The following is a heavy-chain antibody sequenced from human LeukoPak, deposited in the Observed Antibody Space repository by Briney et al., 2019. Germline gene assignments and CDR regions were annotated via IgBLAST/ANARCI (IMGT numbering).Heavy chain of an antibody. CDR2: ISGSGGST. CDR1: GFTFGNYA. Sequence: GGSLRLSCAASGFTFGNYAVSWVRQAPGKGLEWVSAISGSGGSTYYADSVKGRFTISRDNSKNTLYLQMNSLRAEDTAVYYCAKDKRTDYSSSWYKGGAFDIWGQGTMVTVSS. V-gene: IGHV3-23*01. D-gene: IGHD6-13*01. J-gene: IGHJ3*02. CDR3: AKDKRTDYSSSWYKGGAFDI.